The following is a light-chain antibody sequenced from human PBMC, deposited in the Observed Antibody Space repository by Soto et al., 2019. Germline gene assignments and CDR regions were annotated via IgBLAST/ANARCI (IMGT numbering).Light chain of an antibody. CDR3: QQDSKEST. J-gene: IGKJ2*01. CDR1: QNVSNW. CDR2: KAS. Sequence: DVEMTQSPSTLPTSIGDRVTINCRASQNVSNWLAWYQQKPGKAPKLLIYKASRLESGVPSRFSARGSGTDFTLTINGLQSDAFATYFGQQDSKESTFGQGTKLEIK. V-gene: IGKV1-5*03.